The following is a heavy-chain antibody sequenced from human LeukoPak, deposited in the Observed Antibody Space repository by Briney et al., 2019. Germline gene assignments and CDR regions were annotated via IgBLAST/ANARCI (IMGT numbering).Heavy chain of an antibody. V-gene: IGHV3-23*01. CDR2: ISGSGSST. D-gene: IGHD3-22*01. CDR1: GFTFSSYA. CDR3: AKDQVSDYYDGSGRFDY. J-gene: IGHJ4*02. Sequence: GGSLRLSCAASGFTFSSYAMSWVRQAPGKGLEWVSDISGSGSSTYYADSVKGRFTISRDNSKNTLYMQMNSLRAEDTAVYYCAKDQVSDYYDGSGRFDYWGQGTLVTVSS.